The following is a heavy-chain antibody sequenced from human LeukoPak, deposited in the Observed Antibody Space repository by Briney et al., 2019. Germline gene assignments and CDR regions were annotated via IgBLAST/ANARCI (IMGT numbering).Heavy chain of an antibody. CDR1: GFTFSSDA. Sequence: GGSLRLSCTASGFTFSSDAMSWGRQAQGKGLGWVSAMSGSGGSRYYADSVKDRFTIIRDNSKNPLYLQMNSLRAEDTAVYYCAKEAGGSYYAYYFDYWGQGTLVTVSS. J-gene: IGHJ4*02. D-gene: IGHD1-26*01. CDR3: AKEAGGSYYAYYFDY. CDR2: MSGSGGSR. V-gene: IGHV3-23*01.